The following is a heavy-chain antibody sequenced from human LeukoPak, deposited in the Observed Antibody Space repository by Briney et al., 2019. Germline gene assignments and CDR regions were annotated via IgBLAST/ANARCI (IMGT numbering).Heavy chain of an antibody. CDR1: GGTFSSYA. J-gene: IGHJ5*02. CDR2: IIPIFGTA. CDR3: ARDIVVVVAAQRPGGWFDP. V-gene: IGHV1-69*13. D-gene: IGHD2-15*01. Sequence: GASVKVSCKASGGTFSSYAISWVRQAPGQGLEWMGGIIPIFGTANYAQKFQGRVTITADESTSTAYMELSSLRSEDTAVYYCARDIVVVVAAQRPGGWFDPWGQGTLVTVSP.